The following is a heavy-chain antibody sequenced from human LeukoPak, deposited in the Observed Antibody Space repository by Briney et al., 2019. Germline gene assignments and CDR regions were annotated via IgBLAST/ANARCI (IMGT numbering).Heavy chain of an antibody. V-gene: IGHV4-39*01. CDR2: ISHGGST. J-gene: IGHJ4*02. CDR3: ARHGGRFRSGYYFGDD. CDR1: GASITSSNYY. Sequence: SETLSLTCTVSGASITSSNYYWLWLRQPPGKGLEWIGQISHGGSTSYNPSHKSRVTISIDTSQKQFFLSLRSVTAADTAVYYCARHGGRFRSGYYFGDDWGQGIMVTVSS. D-gene: IGHD6-19*01.